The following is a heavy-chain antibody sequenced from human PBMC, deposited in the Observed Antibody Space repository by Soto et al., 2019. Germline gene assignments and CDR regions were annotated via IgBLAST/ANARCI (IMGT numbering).Heavy chain of an antibody. Sequence: PSETLSLTCTVSGGSISSYYWSWIRQPPGKGLEWIGYIYYSGSTNYNPSLKSRVTISVDTSKNQFSLKLSSVNAVDTAVYYCARVDIVATTQYYYYGMDVWGQGTTVTSP. J-gene: IGHJ6*02. D-gene: IGHD5-12*01. CDR1: GGSISSYY. CDR2: IYYSGST. V-gene: IGHV4-59*01. CDR3: ARVDIVATTQYYYYGMDV.